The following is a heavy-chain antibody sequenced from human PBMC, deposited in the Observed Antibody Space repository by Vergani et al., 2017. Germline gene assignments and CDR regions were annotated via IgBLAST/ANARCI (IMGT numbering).Heavy chain of an antibody. CDR1: GFTFSSYG. Sequence: QVQLVESGGGVVQPGGSLRLSCAASGFTFSSYGMHWVRQAPGKGLEWVAFIRYDGSNKYYADSVKGRFTISRDNSKNTLYLQMNSLRAEDTAVYYCASSYYDFWSGYAFDIWGQGTMVTVSS. V-gene: IGHV3-30*02. CDR2: IRYDGSNK. CDR3: ASSYYDFWSGYAFDI. D-gene: IGHD3-3*01. J-gene: IGHJ3*02.